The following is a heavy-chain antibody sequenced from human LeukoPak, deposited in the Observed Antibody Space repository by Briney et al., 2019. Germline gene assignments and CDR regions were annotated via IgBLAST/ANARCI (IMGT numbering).Heavy chain of an antibody. Sequence: GASVKVSCKASGYTFTSYYMHWVRQAPGQGLEWVGLINPSGDPTTYAQKFQGRVTMTSDMSTSTVYMELTRLRSEDTAVYYCARSSGYYSSLFYMHVWGKGTTVTVSS. D-gene: IGHD3-22*01. CDR1: GYTFTSYY. J-gene: IGHJ6*03. CDR3: ARSSGYYSSLFYMHV. CDR2: INPSGDPT. V-gene: IGHV1-46*01.